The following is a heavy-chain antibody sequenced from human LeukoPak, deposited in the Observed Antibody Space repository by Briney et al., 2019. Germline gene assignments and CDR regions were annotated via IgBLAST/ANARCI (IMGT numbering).Heavy chain of an antibody. CDR1: GGSISSYY. J-gene: IGHJ1*01. V-gene: IGHV4-59*01. CDR2: IYYSGST. Sequence: SETLSLTCTVSGGSISSYYWSWIRQPPGKGLEWIGYIYYSGSTNYNPSLKSRVTISVDTSKNQFSLKLSSVTAADTAVYYCARDVSAEYFQHRGQGTLVTVSS. CDR3: ARDVSAEYFQH.